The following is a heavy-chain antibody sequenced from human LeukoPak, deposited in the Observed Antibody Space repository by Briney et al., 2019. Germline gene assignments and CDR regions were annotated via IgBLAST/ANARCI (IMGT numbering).Heavy chain of an antibody. Sequence: ASVKVSCKASGGTFSSYAISWVRQAPGQGLEWMGWINTNTGNPTYAQGFTGRFVFSLDTSVSTAYLQISSLKAEDIAVYYCARDALSNIAVAGIDYWGQGTLVTVSS. CDR2: INTNTGNP. CDR1: GGTFSSYA. CDR3: ARDALSNIAVAGIDY. D-gene: IGHD6-19*01. V-gene: IGHV7-4-1*02. J-gene: IGHJ4*02.